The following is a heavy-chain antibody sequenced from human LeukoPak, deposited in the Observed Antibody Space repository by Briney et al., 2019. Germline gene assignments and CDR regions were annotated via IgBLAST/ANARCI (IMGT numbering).Heavy chain of an antibody. CDR3: ARDLWFGDYYYYGIDV. J-gene: IGHJ6*02. CDR1: GGSISSYY. Sequence: SETLSLTCTVSGGSISSYYRSWIRQPPGKGLEWIGYIYYSGSTNYNPSLKSRVTISVDTSKNQFSLKLSSVTAADTAVYYCARDLWFGDYYYYGIDVWGEGTTVTVSS. D-gene: IGHD3-10*01. CDR2: IYYSGST. V-gene: IGHV4-59*01.